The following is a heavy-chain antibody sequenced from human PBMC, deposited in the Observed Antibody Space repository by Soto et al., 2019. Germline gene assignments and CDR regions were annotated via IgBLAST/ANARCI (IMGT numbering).Heavy chain of an antibody. CDR3: THINWNREVVGWFDP. V-gene: IGHV2-5*02. D-gene: IGHD1-20*01. CDR1: GFSLSTSGVG. Sequence: SGPTLVNPTQTLTLTCTFSGFSLSTSGVGVGWIRQPPGRALEWLAFIYWDDDKRYSPSLKRRLAITKDTSKNQVVLTMTNMDPVDTATYYCTHINWNREVVGWFDPWGQGTLVTVSS. J-gene: IGHJ5*02. CDR2: IYWDDDK.